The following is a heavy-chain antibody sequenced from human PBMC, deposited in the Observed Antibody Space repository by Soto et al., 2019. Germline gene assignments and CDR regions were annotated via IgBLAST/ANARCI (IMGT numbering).Heavy chain of an antibody. J-gene: IGHJ6*02. CDR1: GFTFSTYA. CDR2: ISYDGSNK. Sequence: QVQLVESGGGVVQPGRSLGLSCAASGFTFSTYAMQWVRQAPGKGLEWLAVISYDGSNKYYADSVNGRFTISRDNSKNTLFLQINSLTAEDTAVYYCARDQRAGNCRGGSCYYYYGMDVWGQGTTVTVSS. CDR3: ARDQRAGNCRGGSCYYYYGMDV. V-gene: IGHV3-30-3*01. D-gene: IGHD2-15*01.